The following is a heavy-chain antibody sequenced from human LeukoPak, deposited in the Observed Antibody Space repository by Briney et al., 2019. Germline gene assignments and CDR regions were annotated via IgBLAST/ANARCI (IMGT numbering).Heavy chain of an antibody. Sequence: SETLSLTCTVSGRPISSHYWSWTREPPGKALEGIGYIYSCGNTNYSPSLKSRVTISVDTSKNQFSLKLSSVTAADTAVYFCARARPDPQYFYYYYMDVWGKGTTVTVSS. J-gene: IGHJ6*03. CDR3: ARARPDPQYFYYYYMDV. CDR2: IYSCGNT. V-gene: IGHV4-59*11. D-gene: IGHD6-6*01. CDR1: GRPISSHY.